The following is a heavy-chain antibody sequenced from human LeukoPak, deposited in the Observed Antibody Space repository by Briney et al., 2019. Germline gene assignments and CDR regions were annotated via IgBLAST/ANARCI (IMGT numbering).Heavy chain of an antibody. CDR3: ARETGITIFGVVIRTYFYFDY. V-gene: IGHV4-61*02. CDR2: IYTSGST. D-gene: IGHD3-3*01. CDR1: GGSISSGSYY. Sequence: SQTLSLTCTVSGGSISSGSYYWSWIRQPAGKGLEWIGRIYTSGSTNYNPSLKSRGTISVDTSKNQFSMKLSSVTAADTAVYYCARETGITIFGVVIRTYFYFDYWGQGTLVTVSS. J-gene: IGHJ4*02.